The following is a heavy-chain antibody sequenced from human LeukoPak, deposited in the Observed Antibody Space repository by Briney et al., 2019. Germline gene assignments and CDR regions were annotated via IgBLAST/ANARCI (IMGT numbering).Heavy chain of an antibody. CDR1: GFTFDDYA. V-gene: IGHV3-9*01. CDR3: AKGRDKYQLLSKNWFDP. Sequence: GRSLRLSCAASGFTFDDYAMHWVRQAPGKGLEWVSGISWNSGSIGYADSVKGRFTISRDNAKSSLYLQMNSLRAEDTALYYCAKGRDKYQLLSKNWFDPWGQGTLVTVSS. D-gene: IGHD2-2*01. J-gene: IGHJ5*02. CDR2: ISWNSGSI.